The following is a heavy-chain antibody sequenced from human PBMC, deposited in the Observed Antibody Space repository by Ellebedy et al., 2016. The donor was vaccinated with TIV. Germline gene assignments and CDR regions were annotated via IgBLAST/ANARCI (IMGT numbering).Heavy chain of an antibody. V-gene: IGHV3-23*01. D-gene: IGHD5-24*01. CDR1: GFTVSDNF. CDR3: GTVATTFDY. CDR2: ISGSGGST. J-gene: IGHJ4*02. Sequence: GESLKISCAASGFTVSDNFMNSVRQAPGKGLEWVSGISGSGGSTSYADSVKGRFTISRDNSKNTLYLQMNSLRAEDTAVYFCGTVATTFDYWGQGTLVTVSS.